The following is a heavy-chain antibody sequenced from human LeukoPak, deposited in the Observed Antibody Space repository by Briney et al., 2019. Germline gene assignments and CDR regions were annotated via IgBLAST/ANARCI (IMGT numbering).Heavy chain of an antibody. CDR1: GFTFSSDW. D-gene: IGHD5/OR15-5a*01. CDR3: ARGVYAFDS. Sequence: GGSLRLSCAASGFTFSSDWMTWVRQAPGTGLEWLANINEDGSEKYYVDSVKGRFTISRDNAKNSLYLQMNSLRVEDTAVYYCARGVYAFDSWGQGTLVTVSS. V-gene: IGHV3-7*01. CDR2: INEDGSEK. J-gene: IGHJ4*02.